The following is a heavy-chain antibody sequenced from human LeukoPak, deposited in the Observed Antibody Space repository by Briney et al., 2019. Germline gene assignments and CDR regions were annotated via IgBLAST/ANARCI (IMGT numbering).Heavy chain of an antibody. CDR1: GFTFSSYW. V-gene: IGHV3-7*03. J-gene: IGHJ4*02. CDR2: IKQDGSEK. D-gene: IGHD6-19*01. CDR3: AREAVAGTYYFDY. Sequence: GGSLRLSCAASGFTFSSYWMSWVRQAPGKGLEWVANIKQDGSEKYYVDSVKGRFTISRDNAKNSLYLQMNSLRAEDTAVYYCAREAVAGTYYFDYWGQGTLVTVSS.